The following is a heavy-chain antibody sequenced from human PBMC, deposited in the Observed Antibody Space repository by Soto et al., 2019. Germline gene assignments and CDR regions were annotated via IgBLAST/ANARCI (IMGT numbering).Heavy chain of an antibody. J-gene: IGHJ5*02. CDR2: ISDRGST. CDR1: GGSIDDYY. Sequence: QVELQQSGPGLVKPSETLSLTCTVFGGSIDDYYWSWMRQPPGKGLVWIGHISDRGSTDYNPSLKSRVTISVDTSKKQFSLKVTSVTAADTAVYYCARDRWTARANWFDPWGQGTLVTVSS. D-gene: IGHD3-16*02. CDR3: ARDRWTARANWFDP. V-gene: IGHV4-59*01.